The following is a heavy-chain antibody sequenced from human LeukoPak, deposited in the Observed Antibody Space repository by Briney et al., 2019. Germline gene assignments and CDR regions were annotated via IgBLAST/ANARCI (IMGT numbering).Heavy chain of an antibody. D-gene: IGHD3-10*01. CDR1: GFVFDDYG. CDR2: INWDGSTT. V-gene: IGHV3-20*04. Sequence: GGSLRLSCAASGFVFDDYGMSWVRQAPGKGLEWVSAINWDGSTTSYADSVKGRFTISRDKAKKSLYLQMNSLGAEDTALYYCARDREGQLLWFGELGYWGQGTLVTVSS. J-gene: IGHJ4*02. CDR3: ARDREGQLLWFGELGY.